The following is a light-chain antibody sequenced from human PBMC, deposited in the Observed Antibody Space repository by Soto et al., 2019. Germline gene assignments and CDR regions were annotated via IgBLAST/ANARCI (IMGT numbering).Light chain of an antibody. V-gene: IGKV1-9*01. J-gene: IGKJ4*01. CDR3: QQLNSYPLT. CDR2: AAS. Sequence: DIQMTQSPSSLSASVGDRVTITCRASQSISSYLAWYQQKQGKAPKVLIYAASTLQSGVPSRFSGSGSGTEFTLTISSLQPEDFAAYYCQQLNSYPLTFGGGTKVDIK. CDR1: QSISSY.